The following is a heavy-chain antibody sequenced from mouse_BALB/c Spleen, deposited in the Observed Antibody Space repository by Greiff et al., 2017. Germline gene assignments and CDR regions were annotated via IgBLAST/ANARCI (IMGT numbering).Heavy chain of an antibody. Sequence: EVKLVESGGGLVQPGGSRKLSCAASGFTFSSFGMHWVRQAPEKGLEWVAYISSGSSTIYYADTVKGRFTISRDNPKNTLFLQMTSLRSEDTAMYYCARSYRYDKGYFDYWGQGTTLTVSS. D-gene: IGHD2-14*01. V-gene: IGHV5-17*02. J-gene: IGHJ2*01. CDR2: ISSGSSTI. CDR1: GFTFSSFG. CDR3: ARSYRYDKGYFDY.